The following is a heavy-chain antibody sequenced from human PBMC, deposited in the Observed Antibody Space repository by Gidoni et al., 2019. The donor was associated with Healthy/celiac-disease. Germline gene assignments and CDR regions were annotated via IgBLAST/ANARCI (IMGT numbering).Heavy chain of an antibody. D-gene: IGHD6-13*01. CDR3: AREDLYSSSWFGMDV. V-gene: IGHV3-11*01. CDR1: GFPFSDYY. J-gene: IGHJ6*02. CDR2: ISSSGSTI. Sequence: QVQLVESGGGWVKPGGSLRLSCAASGFPFSDYYMSWIRQAPGKGLGWVSYISSSGSTIYYADSVTGRFTISRDNAKNSLYLQMNSLRAEDTAVYYCAREDLYSSSWFGMDVWGQGTTVTVSS.